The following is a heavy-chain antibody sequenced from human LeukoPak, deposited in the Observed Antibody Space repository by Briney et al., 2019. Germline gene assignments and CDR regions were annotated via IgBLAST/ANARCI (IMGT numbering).Heavy chain of an antibody. CDR2: FDPEDGET. J-gene: IGHJ3*02. Sequence: SSVKVSCKVSGYTLTELSMHWVRQAPGKGLEWMGGFDPEDGETIYAHKFQGRVTMTEDTSTDTAYMELSSLRSEDTAVYYCAAQSEMATIKGTAFDIWGQGTMVTVSS. V-gene: IGHV1-24*01. D-gene: IGHD5-24*01. CDR3: AAQSEMATIKGTAFDI. CDR1: GYTLTELS.